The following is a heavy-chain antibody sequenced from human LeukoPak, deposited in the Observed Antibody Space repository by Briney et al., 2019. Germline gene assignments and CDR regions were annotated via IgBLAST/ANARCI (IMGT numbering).Heavy chain of an antibody. CDR2: ITGSGATT. D-gene: IGHD1-26*01. V-gene: IGHV3-23*01. J-gene: IGHJ4*02. CDR1: GFTFSTFG. CDR3: AKVVSGFHFDC. Sequence: GGSLRLSCAASGFTFSTFGMSWVRRAPGKGPEWVSGITGSGATTYYADSVKGRFTISRDNSQNTLYLQMNTLRAEDTAVYYCAKVVSGFHFDCWGQGILVTVSS.